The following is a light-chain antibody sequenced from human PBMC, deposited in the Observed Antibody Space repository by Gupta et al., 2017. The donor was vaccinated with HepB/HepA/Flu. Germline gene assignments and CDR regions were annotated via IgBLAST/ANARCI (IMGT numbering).Light chain of an antibody. CDR2: EDN. J-gene: IGLJ3*02. Sequence: NFMLTQPHPVSESPGNTVTISCTSSSGSIASNYVQWYQQRPGSAPTTVIFEDNQRPSGVPDRFSGSIDSSSNSASPTISGLKNEDEADYYCKSYDSGNWVFGGGAKLTVL. CDR1: SGSIASNY. V-gene: IGLV6-57*02. CDR3: KSYDSGNWV.